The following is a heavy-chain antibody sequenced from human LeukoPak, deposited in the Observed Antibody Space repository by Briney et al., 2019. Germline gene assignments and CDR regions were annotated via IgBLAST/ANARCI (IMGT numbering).Heavy chain of an antibody. V-gene: IGHV4-34*01. J-gene: IGHJ5*02. D-gene: IGHD3-10*01. Sequence: SETLSLTCAVYGGSFSGYYWSWIRQPPGKGLEWIGEINHSGSTNYNPSLKSRVTISVDTSKNQFSLKLSSVTAADTAVYYCARGNFYGSGSHNWFDPWGQGTLVTVSS. CDR3: ARGNFYGSGSHNWFDP. CDR2: INHSGST. CDR1: GGSFSGYY.